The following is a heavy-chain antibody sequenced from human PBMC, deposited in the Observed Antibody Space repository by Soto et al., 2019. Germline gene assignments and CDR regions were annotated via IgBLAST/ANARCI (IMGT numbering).Heavy chain of an antibody. J-gene: IGHJ5*02. Sequence: SETLSLTCTVSGGSISSYYWSWIRQPPGKGLEWIGYIYYSGSTNYNPSLKSRVTISVDTSKNQFSLKLSSVTAADTAVYYCARDVSISAAGTSWFDLWGQRTLVTVSS. CDR2: IYYSGST. V-gene: IGHV4-59*01. D-gene: IGHD6-13*01. CDR1: GGSISSYY. CDR3: ARDVSISAAGTSWFDL.